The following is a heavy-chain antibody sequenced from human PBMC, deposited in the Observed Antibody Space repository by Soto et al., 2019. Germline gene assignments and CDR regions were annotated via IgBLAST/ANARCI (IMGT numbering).Heavy chain of an antibody. Sequence: SETLSLTCTVSGGSISSYYWSWIRQPPGKGLEWIGYIYYSGSTNYNPSLKSRVTISVDTSKNQFSLKLSSVTAADTAVYYCARVAGSSYYDILTGYYSYYYGMEVWGQGTTVTVSS. CDR2: IYYSGST. CDR1: GGSISSYY. CDR3: ARVAGSSYYDILTGYYSYYYGMEV. D-gene: IGHD3-9*01. J-gene: IGHJ6*02. V-gene: IGHV4-59*01.